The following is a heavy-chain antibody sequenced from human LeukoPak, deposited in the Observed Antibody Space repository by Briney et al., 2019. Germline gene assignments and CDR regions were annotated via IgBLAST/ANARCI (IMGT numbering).Heavy chain of an antibody. Sequence: PSETLSLTCTVSGGSISSYYWSWIRQPAGKGLEWIGRIYTSGSTNYNPSLKSRVTISVDTSKNQFSLKLSSVTAADTAVYYCARRRGILTGYPRSDYYYYYYMDVWGKGTTVTISS. CDR2: IYTSGST. CDR3: ARRRGILTGYPRSDYYYYYYMDV. CDR1: GGSISSYY. V-gene: IGHV4-4*07. D-gene: IGHD3-9*01. J-gene: IGHJ6*03.